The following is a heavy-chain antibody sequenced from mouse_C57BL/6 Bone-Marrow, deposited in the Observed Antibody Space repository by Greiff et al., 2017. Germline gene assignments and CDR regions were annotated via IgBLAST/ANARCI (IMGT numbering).Heavy chain of an antibody. Sequence: EVQLVESGGGLVQPKGSLKLSCAASGFTFNTYALHWVRQAPGKGLEWVARIRSKSSNSATYYAVSVKDRITVSRDDSQSILYLQMNNLKTEDTAMYYCVRGMFITTVHWGQGTTRTVSS. CDR1: GFTFNTYA. V-gene: IGHV10-3*01. D-gene: IGHD1-1*01. J-gene: IGHJ2*01. CDR2: IRSKSSNSAT. CDR3: VRGMFITTVH.